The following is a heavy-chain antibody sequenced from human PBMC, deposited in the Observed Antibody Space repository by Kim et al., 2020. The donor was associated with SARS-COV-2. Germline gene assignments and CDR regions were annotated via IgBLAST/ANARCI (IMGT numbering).Heavy chain of an antibody. CDR3: ARNYGYGSGSFYSY. Sequence: TPSLKSRVAISVDTSKNQFSLKLSSVTAADTAVYYCARNYGYGSGSFYSYWRQGILVTVSS. V-gene: IGHV4-4*09. D-gene: IGHD3-10*01. J-gene: IGHJ4*02.